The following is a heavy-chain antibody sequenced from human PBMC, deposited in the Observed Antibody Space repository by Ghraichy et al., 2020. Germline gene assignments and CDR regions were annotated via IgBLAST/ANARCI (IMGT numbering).Heavy chain of an antibody. CDR1: GFTFSSYW. J-gene: IGHJ6*02. D-gene: IGHD2-8*02. Sequence: LSLTCAASGFTFSSYWMTWVRQAPGKGLEWVANIQLYGSEKYHVDSVKGRFTISRDNAENSLYLQMSSLRVEDTAVYFCARSTGAHYGMDVWGQGTTVTVPS. V-gene: IGHV3-7*01. CDR3: ARSTGAHYGMDV. CDR2: IQLYGSEK.